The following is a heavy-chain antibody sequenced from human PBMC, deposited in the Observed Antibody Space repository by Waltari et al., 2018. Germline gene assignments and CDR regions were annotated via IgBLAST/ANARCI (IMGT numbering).Heavy chain of an antibody. Sequence: EVQLVPSGVAVQKPGESLKISCLGSGSKFSSYWIAWLRQVPGKGLEGVGIIYPGDSETRYSPSFQGQVTMSVDKSATTAYLQWTNMKASDTAMYYCARQSRSSDWYDYWGQGTLITVSS. V-gene: IGHV5-51*01. CDR3: ARQSRSSDWYDY. CDR1: GSKFSSYW. CDR2: IYPGDSET. J-gene: IGHJ4*02. D-gene: IGHD3-9*01.